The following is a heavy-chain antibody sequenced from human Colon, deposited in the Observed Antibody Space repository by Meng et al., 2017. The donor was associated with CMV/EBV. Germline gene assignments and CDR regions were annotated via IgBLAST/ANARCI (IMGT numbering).Heavy chain of an antibody. Sequence: GESLKIYWEASGFTSSSFGMKWVRQAPGQGLEWVSSISTISGFMYYADSVRGRFTISRDNAKNSVYLQITNLRAEDTAVYYCARYSNDYSDYAHWFDAWGQGTLVTVSS. CDR2: ISTISGFM. D-gene: IGHD4-11*01. CDR1: GFTSSSFG. CDR3: ARYSNDYSDYAHWFDA. J-gene: IGHJ5*02. V-gene: IGHV3-21*01.